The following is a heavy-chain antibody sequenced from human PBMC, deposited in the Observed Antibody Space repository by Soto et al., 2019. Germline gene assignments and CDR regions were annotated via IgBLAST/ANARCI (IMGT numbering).Heavy chain of an antibody. Sequence: ASVKVSCKASGYTFTGYYMHWVRQAPGQGLEWMGWINPNSGGTNYAQKFQGRVTMTRDTSISTAYMELSRVRSDDTAVYYCASLGLHCSGGSCHDWFDPWGQGTLVTVSS. CDR3: ASLGLHCSGGSCHDWFDP. J-gene: IGHJ5*02. CDR2: INPNSGGT. CDR1: GYTFTGYY. V-gene: IGHV1-2*02. D-gene: IGHD2-15*01.